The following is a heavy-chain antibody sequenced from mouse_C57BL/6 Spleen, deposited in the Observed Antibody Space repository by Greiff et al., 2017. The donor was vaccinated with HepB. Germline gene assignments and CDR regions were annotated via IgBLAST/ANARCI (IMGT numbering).Heavy chain of an antibody. CDR1: GYTFTNYW. CDR3: ARGAQVLFDY. J-gene: IGHJ2*01. Sequence: QVQLQQSGAELVRPGPSVKMSCKASGYTFTNYWIGWAKQRPGHGLEWIGDIYPGGGYTNYNEKFKGKATLTADKSSSTAYMQFSSLTSEDSAIYYCARGAQVLFDYWGQGTTLTVSS. D-gene: IGHD3-2*02. CDR2: IYPGGGYT. V-gene: IGHV1-63*01.